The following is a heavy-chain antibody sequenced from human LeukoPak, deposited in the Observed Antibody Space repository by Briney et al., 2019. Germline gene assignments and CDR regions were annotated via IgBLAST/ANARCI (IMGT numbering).Heavy chain of an antibody. Sequence: PSQTLSLTCAVSGGSLSSGIWCSWVRQPPPQGLEWIGEIYHSGSANSTTSLTSRVTISVDKSKNQFCLQLSSVTSEAPALSYLARDQYSYGLYWGQGTLVTVSS. CDR1: GGSLSSGIW. D-gene: IGHD5-18*01. CDR3: ARDQYSYGLY. CDR2: IYHSGSA. J-gene: IGHJ4*02. V-gene: IGHV4-4*02.